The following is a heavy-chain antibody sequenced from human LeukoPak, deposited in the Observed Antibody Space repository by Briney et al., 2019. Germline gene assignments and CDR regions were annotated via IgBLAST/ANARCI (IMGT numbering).Heavy chain of an antibody. Sequence: PGGSLRLSCAASGFTFSNYWMTWVRQAPGKGLEWVSGISGRGGSTNYADSVKGRFTISRDNSKNTLYLQMNSLRAEDTAVYYCAKAHRYYYYGMDVWGQGTTVTVSS. CDR2: ISGRGGST. D-gene: IGHD3-16*02. CDR1: GFTFSNYW. J-gene: IGHJ6*02. V-gene: IGHV3-23*01. CDR3: AKAHRYYYYGMDV.